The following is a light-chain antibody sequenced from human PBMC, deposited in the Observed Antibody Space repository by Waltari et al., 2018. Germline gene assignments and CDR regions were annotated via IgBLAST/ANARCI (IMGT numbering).Light chain of an antibody. J-gene: IGLJ1*01. CDR2: DVT. CDR3: NSYTSRGTHV. Sequence: QSALTQPASVSGSPGQSITISCAGTSSDVGAYNFVSWSQQQTDKAPTLMINDVTYRPSGVSNRFSGSKSGNTASLTISGLQAEDEADYYCNSYTSRGTHVFGTGTKVTVL. V-gene: IGLV2-14*01. CDR1: SSDVGAYNF.